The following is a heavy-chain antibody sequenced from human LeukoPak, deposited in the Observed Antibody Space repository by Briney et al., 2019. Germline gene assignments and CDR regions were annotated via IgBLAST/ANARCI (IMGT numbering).Heavy chain of an antibody. V-gene: IGHV3-21*01. J-gene: IGHJ4*02. CDR1: GFTFSSYS. Sequence: GGSLRLSCAASGFTFSSYSMNWVRQAPGKGLEWVSSISSSSSYIYYADSVKGRFTISRDNAKNSLYLQMNSLRAEDTAVYYCARAPQDYYGSGSYDYWGQGTLVTVSS. CDR3: ARAPQDYYGSGSYDY. D-gene: IGHD3-10*01. CDR2: ISSSSSYI.